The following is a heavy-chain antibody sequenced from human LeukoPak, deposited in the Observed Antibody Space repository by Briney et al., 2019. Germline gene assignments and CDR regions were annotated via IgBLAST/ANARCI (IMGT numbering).Heavy chain of an antibody. CDR2: SRNKAKSYTT. D-gene: IGHD4-11*01. V-gene: IGHV3-72*01. CDR3: ARVTTIFDYYYDY. J-gene: IGHJ4*02. CDR1: GFIFSDHY. Sequence: GGSLRLSCAACGFIFSDHYMDWVRQAPGKGPEWVGRSRNKAKSYTTEYAASVKGRFTISREDSKNSLYLQMNSLKTEDTAVYYCARVTTIFDYYYDYWGQGTLVTVSS.